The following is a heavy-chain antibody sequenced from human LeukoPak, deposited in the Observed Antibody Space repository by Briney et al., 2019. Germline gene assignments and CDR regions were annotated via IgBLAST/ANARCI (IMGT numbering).Heavy chain of an antibody. D-gene: IGHD6-13*01. CDR2: IYTSGST. Sequence: SQTLSLTCTVSGGSISSGSYYWSWIRQPAGKGLEWIGRIYTSGSTNYNPSLKSRVTISVDTSKNQFSLKLSSVTAADTAVYYCARQSTGINFDYWGQGTLVTVSS. V-gene: IGHV4-61*02. J-gene: IGHJ4*02. CDR1: GGSISSGSYY. CDR3: ARQSTGINFDY.